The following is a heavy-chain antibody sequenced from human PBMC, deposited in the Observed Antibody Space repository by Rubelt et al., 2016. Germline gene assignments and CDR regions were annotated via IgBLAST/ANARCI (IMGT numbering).Heavy chain of an antibody. V-gene: IGHV4-39*01. J-gene: IGHJ5*02. CDR1: GGSISSTSYY. CDR3: ARTVAGFFRRFDP. Sequence: QLQLQESGPGLVKPSETLSLTCTVSGGSISSTSYYWGWIRQPPGKGLEWIGSIYYSGSTYYNPSLKSRVTISVDPSKNQLSLKMSSGTAADTAVYYCARTVAGFFRRFDPWGQGTLVTVSS. D-gene: IGHD6-19*01. CDR2: IYYSGST.